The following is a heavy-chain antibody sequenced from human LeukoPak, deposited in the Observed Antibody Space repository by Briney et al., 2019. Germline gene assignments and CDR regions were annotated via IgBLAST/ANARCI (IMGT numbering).Heavy chain of an antibody. CDR2: INHSGST. V-gene: IGHV4-34*01. D-gene: IGHD3-3*02. J-gene: IGHJ3*02. CDR1: GGSFSGYY. Sequence: SETLSLTCAVYGGSFSGYYWSWIRQPPGKGLEWIGEINHSGSTNYNPSLKSRVTISVDTSKNQFSLKLSSVTAADTAVYYCARVTLTFSDAFDIWGQGTMVIVSS. CDR3: ARVTLTFSDAFDI.